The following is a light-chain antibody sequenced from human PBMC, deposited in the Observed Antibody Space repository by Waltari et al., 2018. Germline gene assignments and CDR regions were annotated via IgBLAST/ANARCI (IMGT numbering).Light chain of an antibody. V-gene: IGKV3-15*01. CDR2: GAS. CDR3: HQYNNWPPFT. J-gene: IGKJ3*01. CDR1: QSVGTN. Sequence: ETVMTQSPTTLSVSPVEGVPLPCRASQSVGTNLAWHQHKPGQAPRLLIYGASTRAAGIPVRFSGSGAGTEFTLTISGLQSEDFAVYYCHQYNNWPPFTFGPGTKVDI.